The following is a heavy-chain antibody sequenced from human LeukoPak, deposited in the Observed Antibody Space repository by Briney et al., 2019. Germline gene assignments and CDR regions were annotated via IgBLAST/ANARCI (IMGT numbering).Heavy chain of an antibody. D-gene: IGHD3-3*01. J-gene: IGHJ4*02. V-gene: IGHV3-23*01. CDR3: ASTRTTYYDFWSGYSAFDY. CDR1: GFTFSSAA. Sequence: GGSLRLSCAASGFTFSSAAMTWVRQAPGKGLEWVSIITGSDDKTYYADSVKGRFTISRDNSKNTLYLQMNSLRAEDTAVYYCASTRTTYYDFWSGYSAFDYWGQGTLVTVSS. CDR2: ITGSDDKT.